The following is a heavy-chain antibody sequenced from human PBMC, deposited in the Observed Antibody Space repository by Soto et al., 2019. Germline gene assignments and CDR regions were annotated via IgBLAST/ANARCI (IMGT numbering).Heavy chain of an antibody. D-gene: IGHD3-22*01. CDR2: IKQDGSEK. J-gene: IGHJ5*02. CDR1: GFTFSSYW. CDR3: AREGYYYDSSGYPTGENWFDP. Sequence: QTGGSLRLSCAASGFTFSSYWMSWVRQAPGKGLEWVANIKQDGSEKYYVDSVKGRFTISRDNAKNSLYLQMNSLRAEDTAVYYCAREGYYYDSSGYPTGENWFDPWGQGTLVTVSS. V-gene: IGHV3-7*01.